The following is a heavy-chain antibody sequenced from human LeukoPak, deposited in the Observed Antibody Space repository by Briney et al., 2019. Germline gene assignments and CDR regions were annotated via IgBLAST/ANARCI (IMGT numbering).Heavy chain of an antibody. J-gene: IGHJ5*02. D-gene: IGHD6-13*01. Sequence: SETLSLTCVVSGDSISSGGYSWSWIRQTPGKGLEWIAYIHDSGSTYNNPSLKSRLSISIDMSKNQLSLKPNSVTAADTAVYYCARVVAAAGNNWFDPWGQGTLVTVSS. CDR3: ARVVAAAGNNWFDP. CDR1: GDSISSGGYS. CDR2: IHDSGST. V-gene: IGHV4-30-4*07.